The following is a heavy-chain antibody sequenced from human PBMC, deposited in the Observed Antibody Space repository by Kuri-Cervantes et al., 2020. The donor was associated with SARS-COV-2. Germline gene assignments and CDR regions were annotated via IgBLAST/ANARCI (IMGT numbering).Heavy chain of an antibody. D-gene: IGHD6-25*01. Sequence: SETLSLTCAVSGGSFSRYYWNWVRQPPGKGLEWIGYVYNTGSTGYNPSLKSRVTMSLDRSKNQFSLKLSSLTAADTAVYYCARVVQWRLLSDDYYYMDVWGKGTTVTVSS. J-gene: IGHJ6*03. CDR3: ARVVQWRLLSDDYYYMDV. CDR2: VYNTGST. V-gene: IGHV4-59*12. CDR1: GGSFSRYY.